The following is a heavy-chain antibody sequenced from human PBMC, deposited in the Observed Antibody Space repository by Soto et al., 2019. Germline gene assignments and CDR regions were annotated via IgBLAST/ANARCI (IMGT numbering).Heavy chain of an antibody. CDR2: VHHSWGS. V-gene: IGHV4-59*08. Sequence: QVQLQESGPGLVKPSETLSLSCTVSGGSISSYYWSWFRQSPGKRMEWIGYVHHSWGSSYNPSLQSRVAISLDTSKSQFPLKVTSVTATDTAVYYCARQGFGLLHGLVDVWGQGTTVTVSS. D-gene: IGHD2-15*01. J-gene: IGHJ6*02. CDR1: GGSISSYY. CDR3: ARQGFGLLHGLVDV.